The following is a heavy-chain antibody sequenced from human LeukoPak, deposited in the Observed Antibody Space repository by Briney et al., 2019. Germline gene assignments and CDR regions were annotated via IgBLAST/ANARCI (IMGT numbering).Heavy chain of an antibody. D-gene: IGHD1-14*01. CDR2: ISANNGNT. V-gene: IGHV1-18*01. Sequence: GASVKVSCKASGYTFIIYGISWVRQAPGQGLEWMGRISANNGNTIYAQKLQGRVTMTADTSTSTAYMELRSLRSDDTAVYYCARDLGNRNDLYYLDWWGQGTLVTVSS. CDR1: GYTFIIYG. CDR3: ARDLGNRNDLYYLDW. J-gene: IGHJ4*02.